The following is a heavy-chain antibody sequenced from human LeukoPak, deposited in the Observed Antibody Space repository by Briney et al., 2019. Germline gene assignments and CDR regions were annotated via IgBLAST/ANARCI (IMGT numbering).Heavy chain of an antibody. CDR1: GGSFSGYY. Sequence: SETLSLTCAVYGGSFSGYYWSWIRQPPGKGLEWIGEINHSGSTNYDPSLKSRVTISVDTSKNQFSLKLSSVTAADTAVYYCARGRGRYCSSTSCYTGPYNWFDPWGQGTLVTVSS. V-gene: IGHV4-34*01. D-gene: IGHD2-2*02. CDR3: ARGRGRYCSSTSCYTGPYNWFDP. J-gene: IGHJ5*02. CDR2: INHSGST.